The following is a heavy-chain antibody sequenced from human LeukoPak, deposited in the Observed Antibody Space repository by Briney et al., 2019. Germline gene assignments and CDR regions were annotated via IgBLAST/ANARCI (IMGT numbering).Heavy chain of an antibody. V-gene: IGHV3-9*01. Sequence: GGSLRLSCAASGFTFDDYAMHWVRQAPGKGLEWVSGISWNSGSIGYADSGKGRFTISRDNAKNSLYLQMNSLRVEDSASYYCVKVLLRRAPLDAFDFWGQGTLVTVS. D-gene: IGHD2-21*01. CDR3: VKVLLRRAPLDAFDF. CDR2: ISWNSGSI. CDR1: GFTFDDYA. J-gene: IGHJ3*01.